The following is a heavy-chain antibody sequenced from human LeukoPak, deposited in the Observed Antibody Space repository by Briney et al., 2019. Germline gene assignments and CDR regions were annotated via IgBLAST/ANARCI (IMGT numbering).Heavy chain of an antibody. CDR3: AREMTTVTTFFDY. D-gene: IGHD4-11*01. CDR2: IIPIFGTP. Sequence: SVKVSCKASGGTFSSYAISWVRQAPGQGLEWMGGIIPIFGTPNYAQNFQGRVTITADESASTAYMELTSLRSEDTAVYYCAREMTTVTTFFDYWGQGTLVTVSS. CDR1: GGTFSSYA. J-gene: IGHJ4*02. V-gene: IGHV1-69*13.